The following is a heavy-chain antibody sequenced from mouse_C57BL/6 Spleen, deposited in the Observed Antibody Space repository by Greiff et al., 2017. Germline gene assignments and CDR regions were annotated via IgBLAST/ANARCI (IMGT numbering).Heavy chain of an antibody. Sequence: QVQLQQPGTELVKPGASVKLSCKASGYTFTSYWMHWVKQRPGQGLEWIGNINPSNGGTNYNEKFKSKATLTVGKSSRTAYMQLSSLTSEDSAVYYCARGIIHYYAMDYWGQGTSVTVSS. CDR1: GYTFTSYW. CDR3: ARGIIHYYAMDY. J-gene: IGHJ4*01. V-gene: IGHV1-53*01. CDR2: INPSNGGT.